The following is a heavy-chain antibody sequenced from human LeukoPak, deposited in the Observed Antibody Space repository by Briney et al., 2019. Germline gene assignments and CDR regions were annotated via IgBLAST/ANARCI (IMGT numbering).Heavy chain of an antibody. J-gene: IGHJ4*02. CDR3: ARHVSGWYYFDY. CDR2: IRYDGSNK. D-gene: IGHD6-19*01. Sequence: QAGGSLRLSCAASGFTFSSYGMHWVRQAPGKGLEWVAFIRYDGSNKYYADSVKGRFTISRDNSKNTLYLQMNSLRAEDTAVYYCARHVSGWYYFDYWGQGTLVTVSS. V-gene: IGHV3-30*02. CDR1: GFTFSSYG.